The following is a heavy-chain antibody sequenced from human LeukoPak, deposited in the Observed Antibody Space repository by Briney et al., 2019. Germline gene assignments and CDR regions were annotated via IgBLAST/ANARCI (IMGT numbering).Heavy chain of an antibody. J-gene: IGHJ5*02. CDR3: ARQQRYYDSSGYPNWFDP. D-gene: IGHD3-22*01. Sequence: PSETLSLTCTVSGGSISSSSYYWGWIRQPPGKGLEWIGSIYYSGSTYYNPSLKSRVTISVDTSKNQFSLKLRSVTAADTAVYYCARQQRYYDSSGYPNWFDPWGQGTLVTVSS. V-gene: IGHV4-39*01. CDR2: IYYSGST. CDR1: GGSISSSSYY.